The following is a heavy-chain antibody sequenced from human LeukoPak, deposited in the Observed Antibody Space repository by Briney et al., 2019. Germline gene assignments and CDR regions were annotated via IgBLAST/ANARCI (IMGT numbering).Heavy chain of an antibody. Sequence: GRSLRLSCAVSGFTFSSYGMHWVRQAPAQGLEWVAVIWYDGSNKYYADSVKGRFTISRDNSKNTLYLQMNSLRAEDTAVYYCAKYSSSWSQYNWFDPWGQGTLVTVSS. V-gene: IGHV3-33*06. J-gene: IGHJ5*02. CDR2: IWYDGSNK. CDR3: AKYSSSWSQYNWFDP. D-gene: IGHD6-13*01. CDR1: GFTFSSYG.